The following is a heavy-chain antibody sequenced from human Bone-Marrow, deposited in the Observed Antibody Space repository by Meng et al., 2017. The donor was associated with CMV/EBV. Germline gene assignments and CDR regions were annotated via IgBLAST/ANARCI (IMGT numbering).Heavy chain of an antibody. CDR2: INPNSGGT. D-gene: IGHD2-2*01. J-gene: IGHJ5*02. Sequence: ASVKVSCKASGYTFTGYYMHWVRQAPGQGLEWMGWINPNSGGTNSAQKFQGRVTMTRDTSISTAYMELSRLRSDDTVVYYCARDVWGDIVVVPAAIGVSWGQGTLVAVSS. V-gene: IGHV1-2*02. CDR3: ARDVWGDIVVVPAAIGVS. CDR1: GYTFTGYY.